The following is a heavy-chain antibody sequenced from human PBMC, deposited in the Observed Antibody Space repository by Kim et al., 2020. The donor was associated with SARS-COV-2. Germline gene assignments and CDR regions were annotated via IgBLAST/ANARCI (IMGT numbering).Heavy chain of an antibody. CDR2: ISSSSSYI. V-gene: IGHV3-21*01. J-gene: IGHJ6*03. D-gene: IGHD4-17*01. Sequence: GGSLRLSWAASGFTCSSYSMNWVRQAPGKGLEWVSSISSSSSYIYYADSVKGRFTISRDNAKNSLYLQMNSLRAEDTAVYYCARDTGYGDYVYYYYYYYMVVWGQGTTVTVSS. CDR1: GFTCSSYS. CDR3: ARDTGYGDYVYYYYYYYMVV.